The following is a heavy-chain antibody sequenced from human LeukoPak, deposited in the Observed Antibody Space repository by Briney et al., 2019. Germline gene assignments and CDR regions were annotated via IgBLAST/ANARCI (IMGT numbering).Heavy chain of an antibody. CDR1: GYSFTSYW. V-gene: IGHV5-51*01. J-gene: IGHJ3*02. Sequence: GESLKISCKGSGYSFTSYWIGWVRQMPGKGLEWMGIIYPGDSDTRYSPSFQGQVTISADKSISAAYLQWSSLKASDTAMYYCARRYCGGDCSYGSAFDIWGQGTMVTVSS. CDR3: ARRYCGGDCSYGSAFDI. CDR2: IYPGDSDT. D-gene: IGHD2-21*02.